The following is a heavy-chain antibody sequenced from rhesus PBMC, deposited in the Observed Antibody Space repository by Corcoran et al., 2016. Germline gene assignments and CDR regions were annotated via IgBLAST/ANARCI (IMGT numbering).Heavy chain of an antibody. CDR1: GYTSHSYY. J-gene: IGHJ4*01. D-gene: IGHD6-31*01. Sequence: QVHLVQSGAEITQPGASVKLSCKACGYTSHSYYLHWVRQDTGQGLEWIGLISPYNGNKGYAQNFQGRVTITTDSSTTTGYMELSSLRSEDTAVYYCTRASYSSGWGDYWGQGVLVTVSS. CDR3: TRASYSSGWGDY. V-gene: IGHV1-180*01. CDR2: ISPYNGNK.